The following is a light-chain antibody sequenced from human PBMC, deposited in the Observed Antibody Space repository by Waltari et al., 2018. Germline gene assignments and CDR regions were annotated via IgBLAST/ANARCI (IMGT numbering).Light chain of an antibody. V-gene: IGKV3-20*01. CDR2: DAS. Sequence: GERATLSCRASQSVGRYLAWYKQQHGQAPRLLIYDASTRATGIPDRFSGGGSGTDFSLTISRLEPEDFAVYYCQMYVRLPVTFGQGT. CDR1: QSVGRY. CDR3: QMYVRLPVT. J-gene: IGKJ1*01.